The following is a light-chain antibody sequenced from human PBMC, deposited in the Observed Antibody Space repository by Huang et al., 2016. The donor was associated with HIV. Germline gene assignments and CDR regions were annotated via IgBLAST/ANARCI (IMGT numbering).Light chain of an antibody. CDR3: QQSYNNPRT. V-gene: IGKV1-39*01. Sequence: DIQMTQSPSSVSASVGDRLTITCRASQNILTFLNWYQQKPGKAPQVLIHSASSLHTGVPSRFSGSGSGTDFTLTISNLQPGDFAGYYCQQSYNNPRTFGQGTKVEIK. CDR1: QNILTF. J-gene: IGKJ1*01. CDR2: SAS.